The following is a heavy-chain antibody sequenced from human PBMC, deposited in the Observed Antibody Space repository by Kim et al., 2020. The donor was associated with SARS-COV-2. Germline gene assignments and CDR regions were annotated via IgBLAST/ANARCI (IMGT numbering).Heavy chain of an antibody. V-gene: IGHV3-23*01. CDR2: ISGSGGST. Sequence: GGSLRLSCAASGFTFSSYAMSWVRQAPGKGLEWVSAISGSGGSTYYADSVKGRFTISRDNSKNTLYLQMNSLRAEGTAVYYCAKDRSITIFGVVISHYYYYGMDVWGQGTTVTVSS. D-gene: IGHD3-3*01. CDR3: AKDRSITIFGVVISHYYYYGMDV. J-gene: IGHJ6*02. CDR1: GFTFSSYA.